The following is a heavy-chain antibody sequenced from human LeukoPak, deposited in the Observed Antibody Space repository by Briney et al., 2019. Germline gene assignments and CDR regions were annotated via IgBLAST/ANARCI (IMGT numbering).Heavy chain of an antibody. V-gene: IGHV3-21*01. CDR2: ISSSSSYI. CDR3: ARVYRGSHFDY. D-gene: IGHD1-26*01. CDR1: GFTFSSYS. Sequence: GGSLRLSCAASGFTFSSYSMNWVRQAPGKGLEWVSSISSSSSYIYYAESVKGRFTNSRDNAKNSLYLQMNSLRAEDTAVYYCARVYRGSHFDYWGQGTLVTVSS. J-gene: IGHJ4*02.